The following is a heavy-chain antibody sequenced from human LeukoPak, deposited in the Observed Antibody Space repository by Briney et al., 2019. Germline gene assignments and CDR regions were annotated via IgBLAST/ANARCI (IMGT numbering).Heavy chain of an antibody. CDR3: ARGLGTNYGGYCTGGSCPVY. V-gene: IGHV3-30*14. J-gene: IGHJ4*02. D-gene: IGHD2-15*01. CDR2: ISYDGSNK. Sequence: TGGSLRLSCAASGFTFSSYAMHWVRQAPGKGLEWVAVISYDGSNKYYADSVKGRFTISRDYSENTVYLQMNSLRVEDTAVYYCARGLGTNYGGYCTGGSCPVYWGQGTLVTVSS. CDR1: GFTFSSYA.